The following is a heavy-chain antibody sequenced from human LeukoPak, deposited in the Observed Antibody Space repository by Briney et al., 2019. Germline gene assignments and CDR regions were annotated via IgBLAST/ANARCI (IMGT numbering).Heavy chain of an antibody. CDR2: INPSGGST. J-gene: IGHJ6*03. CDR3: ARGGIGGLRLGRYYYYYMDV. Sequence: ASVKVSCKASGYTFTNYYIHWVRQAPGQGLEWMGVINPSGGSTSYAQMFQGRVTMTRDRSTNTLYMELSRLRPDDTAVYYCARGGIGGLRLGRYYYYYMDVWGKGTTVTVSS. V-gene: IGHV1-46*01. D-gene: IGHD3-16*01. CDR1: GYTFTNYY.